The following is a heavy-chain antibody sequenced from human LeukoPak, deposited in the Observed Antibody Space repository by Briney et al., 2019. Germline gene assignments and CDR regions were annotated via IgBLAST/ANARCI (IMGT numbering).Heavy chain of an antibody. CDR1: GYSISSGYY. J-gene: IGHJ4*02. D-gene: IGHD3-3*01. Sequence: SETLSLTCSVSGYSISSGYYWGWIRQPPGKGLEWIGSIYHSGTTYYNPSLKSRVTISIDTSKNQFSLKLSSVTAVDTAVYYCARDWYYNFWNDKLRGPNDYWGQGTLVTVSS. V-gene: IGHV4-38-2*02. CDR3: ARDWYYNFWNDKLRGPNDY. CDR2: IYHSGTT.